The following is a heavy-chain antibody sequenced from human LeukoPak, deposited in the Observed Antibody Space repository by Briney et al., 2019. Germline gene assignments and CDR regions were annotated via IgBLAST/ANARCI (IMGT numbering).Heavy chain of an antibody. V-gene: IGHV2-26*01. J-gene: IGHJ5*02. Sequence: ESGPVLVKPTETLTLTCTVSGFSLSNSKMGVSWIRQPPGNALEWLAHIFSNDEKSYSTSLNNRLTISKDTSKSQVVLTMTNMDPVDTATYYCARIVLGSEENDCFDPWGQGTLVTVSS. CDR3: ARIVLGSEENDCFDP. CDR1: GFSLSNSKMG. D-gene: IGHD2-21*01. CDR2: IFSNDEK.